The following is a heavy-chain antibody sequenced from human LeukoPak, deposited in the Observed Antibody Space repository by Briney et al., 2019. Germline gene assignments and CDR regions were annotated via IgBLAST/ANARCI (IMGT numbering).Heavy chain of an antibody. CDR3: AKDASSWFEYFPH. CDR1: GFTFSSYA. J-gene: IGHJ1*01. V-gene: IGHV3-23*01. Sequence: GESLKISCAASGFTFSSYAMTWVRQAPGKGPEWVSGISGSGGSTFYADSVKGLFTISRDIYENTLYLHMISLRADDAAVYYCAKDASSWFEYFPHWGQGTLVSVSS. CDR2: ISGSGGST. D-gene: IGHD2-2*01.